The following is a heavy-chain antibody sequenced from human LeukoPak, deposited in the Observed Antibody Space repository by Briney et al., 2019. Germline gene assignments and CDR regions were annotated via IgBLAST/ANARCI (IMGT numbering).Heavy chain of an antibody. J-gene: IGHJ4*02. CDR3: ARGDYDFDY. D-gene: IGHD4-17*01. Sequence: ASVKVSCKASGYTFTSYGITWVRQAPGQGLEWMGWISAYNGNTNYAQKLQGRVTVTTDAPTNTAYMELRSLRSDDTAVYYCARGDYDFDYWGQGTLVTVSS. CDR1: GYTFTSYG. V-gene: IGHV1-18*01. CDR2: ISAYNGNT.